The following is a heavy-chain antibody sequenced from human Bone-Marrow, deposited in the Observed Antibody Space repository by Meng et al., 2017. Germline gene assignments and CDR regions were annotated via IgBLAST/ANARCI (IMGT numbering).Heavy chain of an antibody. CDR2: IIPIFGTA. J-gene: IGHJ4*02. CDR3: ARAYYDLWSGYYTHFDY. D-gene: IGHD3-3*01. Sequence: GQLVQSGAEVKKPGSSVKVSCKASGGTFSSYAISWVRQAPGQGIEWMGGIIPIFGTANYAQKFQGRVTITADESTSTAYMELSSLRSEDTAVYYCARAYYDLWSGYYTHFDYWGQGTLVTVSS. V-gene: IGHV1-69*01. CDR1: GGTFSSYA.